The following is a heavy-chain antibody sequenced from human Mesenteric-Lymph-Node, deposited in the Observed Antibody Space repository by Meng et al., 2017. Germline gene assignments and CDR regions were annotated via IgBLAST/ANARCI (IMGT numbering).Heavy chain of an antibody. CDR2: IGGPDGTT. J-gene: IGHJ3*02. CDR1: GFTFSSYE. D-gene: IGHD3-10*01. CDR3: ARAPLWFGEIVDDFDI. Sequence: GESLKISCAASGFTFSSYEMNWVRQAPGKGLEWVSAIGGPDGTTYHADSVKGRFTISRDNSQNTLTLQMSSLRADDAAVYYCARAPLWFGEIVDDFDIWGQGTVVTVSS. V-gene: IGHV3-23*01.